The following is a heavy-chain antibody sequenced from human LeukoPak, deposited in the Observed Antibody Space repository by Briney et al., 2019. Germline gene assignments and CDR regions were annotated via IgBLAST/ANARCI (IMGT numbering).Heavy chain of an antibody. CDR1: GYTFTGNY. Sequence: ASVKVSCKASGYTFTGNYMHWVRQAPGQGREWMGWINPNSGGTNYAQKFQGRVTMTRDTSISTAYMELSSLRSDDTAVYYCARGPLYYYDSSGPFDYWGQGTQVTVSS. CDR3: ARGPLYYYDSSGPFDY. D-gene: IGHD3-22*01. J-gene: IGHJ4*02. V-gene: IGHV1-2*02. CDR2: INPNSGGT.